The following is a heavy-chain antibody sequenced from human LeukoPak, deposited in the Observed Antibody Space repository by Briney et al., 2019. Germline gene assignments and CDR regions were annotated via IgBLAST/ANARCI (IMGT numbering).Heavy chain of an antibody. CDR3: ARRLTVTADF. D-gene: IGHD4-17*01. V-gene: IGHV3-23*01. CDR1: GYFFSNYY. Sequence: PGGSLRLSCTASGYFFSNYYMNWVRQAPGSGLEWVSGLSGSGGSTFCADSVKGRFTISRDNSKNTVYLQMNSLRGEDTAMYYCARRLTVTADFWGQGTLVTVSS. J-gene: IGHJ4*02. CDR2: LSGSGGST.